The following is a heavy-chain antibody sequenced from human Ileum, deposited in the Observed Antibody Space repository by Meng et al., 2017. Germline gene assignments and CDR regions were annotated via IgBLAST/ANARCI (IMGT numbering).Heavy chain of an antibody. CDR3: ARNSGWFDS. V-gene: IGHV3-21*06. D-gene: IGHD1-26*01. J-gene: IGHJ5*01. Sequence: EVQLVESGGGLVKPGGSLRPSCAASGFDFSDYTMTWVRQAPGKGLEWISSISTASNYIYYADSLRGRSTISRDNAKNSLYLEMNTLRAEDTAVYYCARNSGWFDSWGQGALVTVSS. CDR1: GFDFSDYT. CDR2: ISTASNYI.